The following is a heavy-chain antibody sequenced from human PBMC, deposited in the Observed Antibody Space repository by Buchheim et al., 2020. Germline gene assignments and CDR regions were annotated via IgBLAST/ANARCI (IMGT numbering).Heavy chain of an antibody. Sequence: QVQLVESGGGVVQPGRSLRLSCAASGFTFSSYAMHWVRQAPGKGLEWVAVISNDGSNKYYVDSVKGRFTISRDNSKNTLYLQMNSLRAEDTAVYYCARGPYYDSSGYYYNDYWGQGTL. D-gene: IGHD3-22*01. CDR1: GFTFSSYA. CDR3: ARGPYYDSSGYYYNDY. V-gene: IGHV3-30-3*01. CDR2: ISNDGSNK. J-gene: IGHJ4*02.